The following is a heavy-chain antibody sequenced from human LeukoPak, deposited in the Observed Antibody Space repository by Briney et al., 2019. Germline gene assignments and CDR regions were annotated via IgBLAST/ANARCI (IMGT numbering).Heavy chain of an antibody. CDR1: GFTFSSYW. J-gene: IGHJ4*02. Sequence: GGSLRLSCAASGFTFSSYWMSWVRQAPGKGLEWVANIKQDGSEKYYVDSVKGRFTISRGNAKNSLYLQMNSLRAEDTAVYYCARSYSSSWYHYWGQGTLVTVSS. V-gene: IGHV3-7*01. CDR3: ARSYSSSWYHY. CDR2: IKQDGSEK. D-gene: IGHD6-13*01.